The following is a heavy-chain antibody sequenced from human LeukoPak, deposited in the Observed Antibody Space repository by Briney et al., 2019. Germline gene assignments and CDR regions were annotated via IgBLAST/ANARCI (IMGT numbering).Heavy chain of an antibody. CDR3: ARDEPAGDYYDSSGYDDAFDI. D-gene: IGHD3-22*01. CDR2: ISAYNGNT. Sequence: GASVKVSCKASGYTFTNYGISWVRQAPGQGLEWMGWISAYNGNTNYAQKLQGRVTMTTDTSTSTAYMELRSLRSDDTAVYYCARDEPAGDYYDSSGYDDAFDIWGQGTMVTVSS. CDR1: GYTFTNYG. V-gene: IGHV1-18*01. J-gene: IGHJ3*02.